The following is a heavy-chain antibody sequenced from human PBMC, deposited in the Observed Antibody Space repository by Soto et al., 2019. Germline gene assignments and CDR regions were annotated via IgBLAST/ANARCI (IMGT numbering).Heavy chain of an antibody. CDR1: GYTFTSYG. D-gene: IGHD3-22*01. V-gene: IGHV1-18*01. CDR3: ARGGYYDSSGSRNYHYYGMDA. J-gene: IGHJ6*02. CDR2: ISPYDDNT. Sequence: ASVKVSCKASGYTFTSYGISWVRQAPGQGPEWMGWISPYDDNTNYAQNLQGRVTMTTDTSTRTAYMELRSLRSDDTAVYYCARGGYYDSSGSRNYHYYGMDAWGQGTTVTVSS.